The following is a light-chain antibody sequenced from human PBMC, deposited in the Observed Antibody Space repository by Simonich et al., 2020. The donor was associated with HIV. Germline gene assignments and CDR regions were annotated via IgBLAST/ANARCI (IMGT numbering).Light chain of an antibody. V-gene: IGKV3-15*01. J-gene: IGKJ5*01. CDR1: QSVSSN. Sequence: EIVMTQSPATLSVFPGDRATLSCRASQSVSSNLALYQQKPVQAPRLLIYGASTRAIGIPARFSGSGSGTEFTLTINSMQSEDFAVYYCQHYYNWPPITFGQGTRLDIK. CDR2: GAS. CDR3: QHYYNWPPIT.